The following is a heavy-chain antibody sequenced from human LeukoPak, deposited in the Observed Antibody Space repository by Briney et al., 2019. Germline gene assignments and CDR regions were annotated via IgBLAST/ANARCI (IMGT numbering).Heavy chain of an antibody. CDR3: ARDWYDC. J-gene: IGHJ5*01. CDR1: GSTFSNYA. Sequence: PGESLRLSCAASGSTFSNYAMIWVRQAPGKGLEWVSVIGDNNIFTGRFTYYAESVKGRFTISRDNSQGTVDLQMNNLRVEDTAVYYCARDWYDCWGQGTQVTVSS. V-gene: IGHV3-23*01. CDR2: IGDNNIFTGRFT.